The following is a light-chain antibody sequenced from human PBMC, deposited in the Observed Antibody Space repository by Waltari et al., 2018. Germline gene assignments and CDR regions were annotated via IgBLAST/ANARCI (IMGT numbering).Light chain of an antibody. Sequence: DIQMTQSPSSLSASVGDRVTIPCQASQGITYNLAWYQQKPGKVPKLLIYKASTLQSGVPSRFSGSGSGTDFTLTISSLQTEDFATYYCQHGYGTPYSFGQGTKVEIK. CDR2: KAS. CDR1: QGITYN. J-gene: IGKJ2*03. CDR3: QHGYGTPYS. V-gene: IGKV1-NL1*01.